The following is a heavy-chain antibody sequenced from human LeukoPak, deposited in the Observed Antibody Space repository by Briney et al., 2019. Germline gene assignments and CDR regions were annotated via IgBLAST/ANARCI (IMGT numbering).Heavy chain of an antibody. Sequence: SETLSLTCTVSGDSISSYYWSWIRQPPGKGLEWIGYIYYTGITNYNPSLKSRVTMSVDTSKAQFSLNLTSVLPARPAVYYCATSGATTMARWGGNWCDPWGEGTLVTVSS. V-gene: IGHV4-59*01. CDR1: GDSISSYY. J-gene: IGHJ5*02. D-gene: IGHD4-17*01. CDR3: ATSGATTMARWGGNWCDP. CDR2: IYYTGIT.